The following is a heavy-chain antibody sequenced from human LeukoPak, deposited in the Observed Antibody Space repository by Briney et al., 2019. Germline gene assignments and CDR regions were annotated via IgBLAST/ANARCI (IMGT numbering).Heavy chain of an antibody. CDR1: GFTFSSCG. Sequence: GGSLRLSCAASGFTFSSCGMHWVRQAPGKGLEWVAVISYDGSNKYYADSVKGRFTISRDNSKNTLYLQMNSLRAEDTAVYYCAKDSGYSYLDYWGQGTLVTVSS. J-gene: IGHJ4*02. V-gene: IGHV3-30*18. CDR3: AKDSGYSYLDY. CDR2: ISYDGSNK. D-gene: IGHD5-18*01.